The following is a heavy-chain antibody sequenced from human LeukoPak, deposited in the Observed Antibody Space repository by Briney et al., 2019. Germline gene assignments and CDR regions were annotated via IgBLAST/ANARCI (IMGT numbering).Heavy chain of an antibody. D-gene: IGHD2-8*01. CDR1: GYSFSTYW. Sequence: GESLKISCKGSGYSFSTYWIGWVRQMPGKGLEWMGIIYPGDSDTRYSPSFQGQVTIPADKSISTAYLQWSSLKASDTAMYYCARLSDCTNGVCYQFDYWGQGTLVTVSS. V-gene: IGHV5-51*01. CDR2: IYPGDSDT. CDR3: ARLSDCTNGVCYQFDY. J-gene: IGHJ4*02.